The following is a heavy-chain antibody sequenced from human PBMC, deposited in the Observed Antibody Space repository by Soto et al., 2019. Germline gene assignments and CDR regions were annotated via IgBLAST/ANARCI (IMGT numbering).Heavy chain of an antibody. V-gene: IGHV1-69*01. CDR3: ARALGYSYGLYFDY. CDR1: EGTFSSFV. J-gene: IGHJ4*02. D-gene: IGHD5-18*01. CDR2: ISPVSDTP. Sequence: QVQLVQSGAEVKKPGSSVKVSCKASEGTFSSFVISWVRQAPGQGPKWMGEISPVSDTPNYAQKFQGRVTITADESTSTAYMELRSLRPEDTAVYYCARALGYSYGLYFDYWGQGTLVTVSS.